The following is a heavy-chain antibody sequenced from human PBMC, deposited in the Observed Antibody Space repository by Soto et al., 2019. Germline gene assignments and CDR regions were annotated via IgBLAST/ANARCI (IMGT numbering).Heavy chain of an antibody. CDR3: ARRIAAAGTPYYYYGMDV. V-gene: IGHV1-2*02. D-gene: IGHD6-13*01. CDR1: GYTFTGYY. Sequence: ASVKVSCKASGYTFTGYYMHWVRQAPGQGLEWMGWINPNSGGTNYAQKFQGRVTMTRDTSISTAYMELSRLRSDDTAVYYCARRIAAAGTPYYYYGMDVWGQGTTVT. CDR2: INPNSGGT. J-gene: IGHJ6*02.